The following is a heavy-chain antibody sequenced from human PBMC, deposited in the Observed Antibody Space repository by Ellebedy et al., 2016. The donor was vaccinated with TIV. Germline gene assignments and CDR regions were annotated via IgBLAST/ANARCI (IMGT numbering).Heavy chain of an antibody. CDR3: AKDRSWSILGSGEFDY. Sequence: GESLKISCAASGFTFSSYAMSWVRQAPGKGLEWVSGISGGGGSTYSADSVKCRCTISRDNSKNTLYLQINSLRAEDTCVYYCAKDRSWSILGSGEFDYWGQGTLVTVSS. CDR2: ISGGGGST. CDR1: GFTFSSYA. J-gene: IGHJ4*02. V-gene: IGHV3-23*01. D-gene: IGHD3-3*01.